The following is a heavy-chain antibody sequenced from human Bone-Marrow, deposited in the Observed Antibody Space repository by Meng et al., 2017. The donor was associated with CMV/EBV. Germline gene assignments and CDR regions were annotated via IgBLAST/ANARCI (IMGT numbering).Heavy chain of an antibody. CDR3: AGEIDI. V-gene: IGHV4-34*01. CDR2: INHRGST. Sequence: SETLSLTCAVYGTSFSDYSWTWICHSPRKGLEWIGQINHRGSTNFNPSLMGRVTMSVDSSKEQFSLRLTSVTAADTAVYYCAGEIDIWGQGTAVTVSS. CDR1: GTSFSDYS. D-gene: IGHD2-21*01. J-gene: IGHJ4*02.